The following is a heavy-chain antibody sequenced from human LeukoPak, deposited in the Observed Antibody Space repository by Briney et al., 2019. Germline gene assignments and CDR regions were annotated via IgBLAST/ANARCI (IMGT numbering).Heavy chain of an antibody. D-gene: IGHD6-6*01. V-gene: IGHV3-21*01. CDR3: ARAGWGSSTLYYYYYYMDV. J-gene: IGHJ6*03. CDR1: GFTFSSYS. CDR2: ISSSSSYI. Sequence: PGGSLRLSCAASGFTFSSYSMNWVRQAPGKGLEWVSSISSSSSYIYYADSVKGRFTISRDNAKNSLYLQMNSLRAEDTAVYYCARAGWGSSTLYYYYYYMDVWGKGTTVTISS.